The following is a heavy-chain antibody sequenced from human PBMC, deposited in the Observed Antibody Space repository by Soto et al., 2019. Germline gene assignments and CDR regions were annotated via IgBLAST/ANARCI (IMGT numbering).Heavy chain of an antibody. CDR1: GFTFSSYG. CDR2: ISYDGSNK. V-gene: IGHV3-30*18. D-gene: IGHD3-22*01. CDR3: AKDLTGYYDSSGLFDY. Sequence: PGGSLRLSCAASGFTFSSYGMHWVRQAPGKGLEWVAVISYDGSNKYYADSVKGRFTISRDNSKNTLYLQMNSLRAEDTAVYYCAKDLTGYYDSSGLFDYWGQGTLVTVSS. J-gene: IGHJ4*02.